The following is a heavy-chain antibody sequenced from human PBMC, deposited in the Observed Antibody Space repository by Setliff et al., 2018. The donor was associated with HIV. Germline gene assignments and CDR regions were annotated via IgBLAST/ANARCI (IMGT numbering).Heavy chain of an antibody. D-gene: IGHD6-19*01. CDR1: GYTFTKYG. J-gene: IGHJ4*02. V-gene: IGHV1-18*01. CDR3: ARDPNRIAVAGTFDY. Sequence: VASVKVSCKASGYTFTKYGVSWVRQAPGQGLEWMGWISAYNGNTNYPQKFQGRVTMTTDTSTSTVYMELSSLRSEDTAVYYCARDPNRIAVAGTFDYWGQGTLVTVSS. CDR2: ISAYNGNT.